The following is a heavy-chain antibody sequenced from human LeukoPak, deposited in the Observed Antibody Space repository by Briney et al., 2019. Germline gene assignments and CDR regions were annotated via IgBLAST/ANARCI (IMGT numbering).Heavy chain of an antibody. CDR2: IYYSGST. CDR1: GGSISSHY. Sequence: SETLSLTCIVSGGSISSHYWSWIRQPPGKGLEWIGYIYYSGSTNYNPSLKSRVTISVDTSKNQFSLKLSSVTAADTAVYYCARDSSGWYDFDYWGQGTLVTVSS. V-gene: IGHV4-59*11. CDR3: ARDSSGWYDFDY. D-gene: IGHD6-19*01. J-gene: IGHJ4*02.